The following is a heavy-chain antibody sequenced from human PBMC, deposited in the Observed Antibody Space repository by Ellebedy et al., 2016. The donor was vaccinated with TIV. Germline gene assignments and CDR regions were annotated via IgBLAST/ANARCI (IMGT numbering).Heavy chain of an antibody. J-gene: IGHJ5*02. CDR2: IYPGDSDT. CDR3: ARGPVDTAMVYNWFDP. D-gene: IGHD5-18*01. Sequence: GESLKISCKGSGYSFTSYWIGWVRQMPGKGLEWMGIIYPGDSDTRYSPSFQGQVTISADKSISTAYLQWSSLKASDTAMYYCARGPVDTAMVYNWFDPWGQGTLVTVSS. V-gene: IGHV5-51*01. CDR1: GYSFTSYW.